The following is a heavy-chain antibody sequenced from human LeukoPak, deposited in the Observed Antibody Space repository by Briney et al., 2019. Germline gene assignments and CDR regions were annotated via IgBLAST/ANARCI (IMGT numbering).Heavy chain of an antibody. CDR3: ARETRGYSYGHFDY. D-gene: IGHD5-18*01. Sequence: GGSPRLSCAASGFTVSSNYMSWVRQAPGKGLEWVSVIYSGGSTYYADSVKGRFTISRDNSKNTLYLQMNSLRAEDTAVYYCARETRGYSYGHFDYWGQGTLVTVSS. CDR1: GFTVSSNY. V-gene: IGHV3-53*01. CDR2: IYSGGST. J-gene: IGHJ4*02.